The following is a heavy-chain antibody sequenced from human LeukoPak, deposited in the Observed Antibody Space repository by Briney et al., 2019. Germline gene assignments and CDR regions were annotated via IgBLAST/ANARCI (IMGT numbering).Heavy chain of an antibody. CDR2: ISYDGSNK. CDR1: GFTFSSYG. CDR3: ARDKTRGLGYSYSKSGNYFDY. Sequence: GGSLRLSCAASGFTFSSYGMHWVRQAPGKGLEWVAVISYDGSNKYYADSVKGRFTISRDNSKNTLYLQMNSLRAEDTAVYYCARDKTRGLGYSYSKSGNYFDYWGQGTLVTVSS. V-gene: IGHV3-30*03. D-gene: IGHD5-18*01. J-gene: IGHJ4*02.